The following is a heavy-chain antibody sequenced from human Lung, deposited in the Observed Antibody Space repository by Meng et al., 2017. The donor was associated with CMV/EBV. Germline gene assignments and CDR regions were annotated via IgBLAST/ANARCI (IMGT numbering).Heavy chain of an antibody. CDR2: ISYDGSNK. CDR1: GFTFSCYA. Sequence: QVQLVESXXXXXQXXRXLRLSCAASGFTFSCYAMHWVRQAPGKGLEWVAVISYDGSNKYYADSVKGRFTISRDNSKNTLYLQMNSLRAEDTAVYYCADMGEWLANWGQGTLVTVSS. J-gene: IGHJ4*02. V-gene: IGHV3-30-3*01. D-gene: IGHD6-19*01. CDR3: ADMGEWLAN.